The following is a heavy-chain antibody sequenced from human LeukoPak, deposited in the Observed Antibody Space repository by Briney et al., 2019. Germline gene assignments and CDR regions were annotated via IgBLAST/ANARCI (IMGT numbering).Heavy chain of an antibody. V-gene: IGHV3-23*01. CDR2: ISGSGGST. J-gene: IGHJ4*02. CDR1: GFTFSSYA. CDR3: AKDGEVVSPNYFDY. Sequence: LSGGSLRLPCAASGFTFSSYAMSWVRQAPGKGLEWVSAISGSGGSTYYADSVKGRFTISRDNSKDTLYLQMNSLRAEDTAVYYCAKDGEVVSPNYFDYWGQGTLVTVSS. D-gene: IGHD3-10*01.